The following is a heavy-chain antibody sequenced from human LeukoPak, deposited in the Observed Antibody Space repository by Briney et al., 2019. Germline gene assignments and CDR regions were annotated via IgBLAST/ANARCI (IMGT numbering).Heavy chain of an antibody. J-gene: IGHJ4*02. CDR1: GFTFSDYY. V-gene: IGHV3-23*01. CDR3: ASGVVPAAPFDY. D-gene: IGHD2-2*01. CDR2: ISGSGGST. Sequence: PGGSLRLSCAASGFTFSDYYMSWVRQAPGKGLEWVSAISGSGGSTYYADSVKGRFTISRDNSKNTLYLQMNSLRAEDTAVYYCASGVVPAAPFDYWGQGTLVTVSS.